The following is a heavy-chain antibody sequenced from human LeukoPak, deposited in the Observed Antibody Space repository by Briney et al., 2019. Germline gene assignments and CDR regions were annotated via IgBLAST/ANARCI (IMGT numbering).Heavy chain of an antibody. D-gene: IGHD4-11*01. CDR3: ATGPSNYDITSDY. CDR1: GFTFSSPA. V-gene: IGHV3-23*01. J-gene: IGHJ4*02. Sequence: GGSLRLSCAASGFTFSSPAMSRVRPAPGKGLEWVSAISGSGGSTYYADSVKGRFTISRDNSKNTLYLQMNSLRAEDTAVYYCATGPSNYDITSDYWGQGTLVTVSS. CDR2: ISGSGGST.